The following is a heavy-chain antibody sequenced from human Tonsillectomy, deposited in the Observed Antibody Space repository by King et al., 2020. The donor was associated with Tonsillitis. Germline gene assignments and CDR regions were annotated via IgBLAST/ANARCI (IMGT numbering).Heavy chain of an antibody. D-gene: IGHD4-17*01. J-gene: IGHJ4*02. CDR2: IIPIFGTA. V-gene: IGHV1-69*01. CDR1: VGTFSSYA. Sequence: QVQLVESGAEVKKPGSSVKVSCKASVGTFSSYAISWVRQAPVQGHEWMGGIIPIFGTANYAQKFKGRVTITADEATSTAYMERSSLRSEDTAVYYCARAGGYGDYNFDYWGQGTLVTVSS. CDR3: ARAGGYGDYNFDY.